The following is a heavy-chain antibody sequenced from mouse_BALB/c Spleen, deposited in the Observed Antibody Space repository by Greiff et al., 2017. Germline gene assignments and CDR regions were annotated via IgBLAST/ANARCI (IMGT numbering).Heavy chain of an antibody. CDR1: GYSITSGYY. Sequence: EVKVEESGPGLVKPSQSLSLTCSVTGYSITSGYYWNWIRQFPGNKLEWMGYISYDGSNNYNPSLKNRISITRDTSKNQFFLKLNSVTTEDTATYYCARDYYGSSWAFAYWGQGTLVTVSA. CDR3: ARDYYGSSWAFAY. D-gene: IGHD1-1*01. J-gene: IGHJ3*01. V-gene: IGHV3-6*02. CDR2: ISYDGSN.